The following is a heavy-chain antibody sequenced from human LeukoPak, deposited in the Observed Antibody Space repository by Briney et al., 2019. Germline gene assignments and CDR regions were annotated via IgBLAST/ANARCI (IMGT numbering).Heavy chain of an antibody. CDR3: AETYYYDSSGYYHFDY. CDR1: GYTFTSYA. D-gene: IGHD3-22*01. CDR2: INAGNGNT. J-gene: IGHJ4*02. V-gene: IGHV1-3*01. Sequence: ASVKVSCKASGYTFTSYAMHWVRQAPGQRLEWMGWINAGNGNTKYSQKFQGRVTITRDTSASTAYMELSSLRSEDTAVYYCAETYYYDSSGYYHFDYWGQGTLVTVSS.